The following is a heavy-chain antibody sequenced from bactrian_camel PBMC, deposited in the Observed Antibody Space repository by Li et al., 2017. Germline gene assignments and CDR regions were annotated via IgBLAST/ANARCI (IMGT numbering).Heavy chain of an antibody. J-gene: IGHJ6*01. CDR3: TTGGSTGST. CDR2: IRDDGPDS. Sequence: HVQLVESGGGLVQPGGSLRLSCAASGFTFNTGYMTWVRQVPGKGLEWVASIRDDGPDSYYADSVKARFTVSRDNAKNTVYLQMNSLQSEDTALYYCTTGGSTGSTWGQGTQVTVS. V-gene: IGHV3S6*01. CDR1: GFTFNTGY. D-gene: IGHD5*01.